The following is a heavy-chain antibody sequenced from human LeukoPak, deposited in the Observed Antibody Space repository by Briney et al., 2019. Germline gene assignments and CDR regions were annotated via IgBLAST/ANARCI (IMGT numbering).Heavy chain of an antibody. D-gene: IGHD3/OR15-3a*01. CDR2: INPHTGDT. CDR1: GYTFVTYG. J-gene: IGHJ4*02. CDR3: ARDDFDFDS. Sequence: ASVKVSCNASGYTFVTYGISWVRQAPGQGLEWMGWINPHTGDTKNAQKFHDRVTMTAAPFTDTAYMELRSLRSDDTAVYYCARDDFDFDSWGQGTLVTVS. V-gene: IGHV1-18*01.